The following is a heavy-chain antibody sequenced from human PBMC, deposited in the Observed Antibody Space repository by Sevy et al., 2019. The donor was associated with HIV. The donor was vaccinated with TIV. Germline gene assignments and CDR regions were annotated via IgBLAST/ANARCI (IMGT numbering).Heavy chain of an antibody. Sequence: SETLSLTCIVSGGSVSSGSYYWSWIRQPPGKGLEWIGYIYYSGSTNYNPSLKSRVTISVDTSKNQFSLKLNSVTAADTAVYYCASSRVGASPFDYWGQGTLVTVSS. CDR2: IYYSGST. D-gene: IGHD1-26*01. CDR1: GGSVSSGSYY. V-gene: IGHV4-61*01. CDR3: ASSRVGASPFDY. J-gene: IGHJ4*02.